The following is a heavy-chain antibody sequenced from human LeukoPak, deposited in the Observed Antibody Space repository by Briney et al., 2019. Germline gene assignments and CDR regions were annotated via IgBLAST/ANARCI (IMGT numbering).Heavy chain of an antibody. CDR3: ARQLYGSDY. CDR1: GVSFSTYY. D-gene: IGHD4-17*01. CDR2: VNHSGYT. J-gene: IGHJ4*02. Sequence: PSETLSLTCAVSGVSFSTYYGSWIRQSPEKGLEWIGEVNHSGYTNYNPSLKSRVTISVDTSKNQFSLRLNSVTAADTAVYYCARQLYGSDYWGQGTLVTVS. V-gene: IGHV4-34*01.